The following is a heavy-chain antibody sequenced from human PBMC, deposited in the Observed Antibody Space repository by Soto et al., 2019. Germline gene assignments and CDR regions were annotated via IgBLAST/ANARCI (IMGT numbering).Heavy chain of an antibody. CDR1: GFTFSRNA. V-gene: IGHV3-23*01. CDR2: ISSGGNA. CDR3: AKIGYCSGGTCCLDCYYGVEV. J-gene: IGHJ6*02. Sequence: EVQLLESGGGLVQVGGSLRLSCAASGFTFSRNAMSWVRRAPGKGLEWVSTISSGGNAYYADSAKGRFTISRDNSKNTRSLDINSMRPEDTAVYYCAKIGYCSGGTCCLDCYYGVEVWGQGATVTASS. D-gene: IGHD2-15*01.